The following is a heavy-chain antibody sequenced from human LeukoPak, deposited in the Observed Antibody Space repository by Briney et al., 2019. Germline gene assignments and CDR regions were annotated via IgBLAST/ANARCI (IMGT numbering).Heavy chain of an antibody. J-gene: IGHJ4*02. V-gene: IGHV3-30*18. D-gene: IGHD3-16*01. Sequence: GGSLRLSCAASGFTFSSYGMHWVRQAPGKGLEWVAVISYDGSNKYYADSVKGRFTISRDNSKSTLYLQMNSLRAEDTAVYYCAKDSFPYWGQGTLVTVSS. CDR3: AKDSFPY. CDR2: ISYDGSNK. CDR1: GFTFSSYG.